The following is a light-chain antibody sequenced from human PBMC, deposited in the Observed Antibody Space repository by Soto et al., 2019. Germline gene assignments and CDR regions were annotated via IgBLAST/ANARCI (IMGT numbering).Light chain of an antibody. CDR3: AAWDDSLNGFYV. Sequence: QSVLTQPPSASGTPGQRVTISCSGSSSNIESNTVNWYQQLPGTAPILLIYSNNQRPSGVPDRFSGSKSGTSASLAISGLQSEDEADYYCAAWDDSLNGFYVFGTGTKVT. J-gene: IGLJ1*01. CDR1: SSNIESNT. V-gene: IGLV1-44*01. CDR2: SNN.